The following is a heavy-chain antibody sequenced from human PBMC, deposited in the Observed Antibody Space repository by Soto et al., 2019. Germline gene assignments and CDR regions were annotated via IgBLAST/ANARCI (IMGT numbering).Heavy chain of an antibody. Sequence: SETLSLTCTVSGGSISTGDYYWSWIRHPPGKGLECIGYIYYSGSTYYNPSLKSRVTISVDTSKNQFSLKLSSVTAADTAVYYCARGYYYDSSGYLSFDYWGQGTLVTVSS. CDR3: ARGYYYDSSGYLSFDY. CDR2: IYYSGST. D-gene: IGHD3-22*01. CDR1: GGSISTGDYY. V-gene: IGHV4-30-4*01. J-gene: IGHJ4*02.